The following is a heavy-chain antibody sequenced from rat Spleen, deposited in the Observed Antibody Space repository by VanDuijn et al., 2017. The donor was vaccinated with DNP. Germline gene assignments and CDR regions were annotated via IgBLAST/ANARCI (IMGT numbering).Heavy chain of an antibody. D-gene: IGHD1-12*02. V-gene: IGHV5-58*01. CDR3: ARWTRYFDY. Sequence: EVQLVETGGGLVQPGRSLKLSCVASGFTFSSYWMYWIRQAPGKGLEWVASIKTDGGSTYYPDSVKGRFTISRDNAENTVYLQMNSLRSEDTATYSCARWTRYFDYWGQGVMVTVSS. CDR1: GFTFSSYW. J-gene: IGHJ2*01. CDR2: IKTDGGST.